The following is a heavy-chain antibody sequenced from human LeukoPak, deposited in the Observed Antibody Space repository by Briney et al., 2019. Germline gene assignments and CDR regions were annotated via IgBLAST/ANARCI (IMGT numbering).Heavy chain of an antibody. J-gene: IGHJ4*02. V-gene: IGHV3-21*01. CDR3: ARDSSYGSQMDY. CDR2: ISSSSSYI. CDR1: GFTFSSYS. D-gene: IGHD5-18*01. Sequence: PGGSLRLSCAASGFTFSSYSMNWVRQAPGKGLEWVSSISSSSSYIYYADSVKGRFTISRDNAKNSLYLQMNSLRAEDTAVYDCARDSSYGSQMDYWGQGTLVTVSS.